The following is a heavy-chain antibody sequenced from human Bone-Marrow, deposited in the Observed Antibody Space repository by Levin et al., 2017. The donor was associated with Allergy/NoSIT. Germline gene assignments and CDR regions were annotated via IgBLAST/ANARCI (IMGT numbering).Heavy chain of an antibody. D-gene: IGHD3-10*01. CDR2: MNPNSGNT. V-gene: IGHV1-8*01. Sequence: GESLKISCKASGYTFTSYDINWVRQATGQGLEWMGWMNPNSGNTGYAQKFQGRVTMTRNTSISTAYMELSSLRSEDTAVYYCARDCVMVRGVLSRPHAFDIWGQGTMVTVSS. CDR1: GYTFTSYD. J-gene: IGHJ3*02. CDR3: ARDCVMVRGVLSRPHAFDI.